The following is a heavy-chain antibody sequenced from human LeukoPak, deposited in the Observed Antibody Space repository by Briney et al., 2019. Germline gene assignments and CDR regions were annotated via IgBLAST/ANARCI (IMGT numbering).Heavy chain of an antibody. V-gene: IGHV3-30*02. Sequence: PGGSLRLSCAASGFTFSSYGMHWVRQAPGKGLEWVAFIRYDGSNKYYADSVKGRFTISRGNSKNTLYLQMNSLRAEDTAVYYCAKCAIFGPYYYMDVWGKGTTVTVSS. CDR3: AKCAIFGPYYYMDV. J-gene: IGHJ6*03. CDR2: IRYDGSNK. D-gene: IGHD3-3*01. CDR1: GFTFSSYG.